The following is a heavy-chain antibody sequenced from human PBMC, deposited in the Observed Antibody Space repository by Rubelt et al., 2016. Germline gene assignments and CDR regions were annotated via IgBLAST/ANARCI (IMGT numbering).Heavy chain of an antibody. CDR1: GFTFSSYA. Sequence: QVQLVESGGGLVQPGRSLRLSCAASGFTFSSYAMHWVRQAPGKGLEWVALMSSDGNDKYYPDSVKGRFTISRDNSKNTLLLRSTSLRVEDTTVYDCATAVADTGEYFQHWGQGTLVTVSS. D-gene: IGHD6-19*01. CDR3: ATAVADTGEYFQH. J-gene: IGHJ1*01. V-gene: IGHV3-30*04. CDR2: MSSDGNDK.